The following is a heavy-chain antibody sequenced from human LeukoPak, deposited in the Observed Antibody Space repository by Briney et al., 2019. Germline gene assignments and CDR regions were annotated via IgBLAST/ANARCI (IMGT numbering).Heavy chain of an antibody. CDR3: ARPLAAAGGDAFDI. D-gene: IGHD6-13*01. CDR2: LYYSGST. V-gene: IGHV4-59*08. CDR1: GGSISGYF. Sequence: PSETLSLTCTVSGGSISGYFWSWIRQPPGKGLELIGYLYYSGSTNYNPSLKSRVTVSVDTSKDQFSLRLSSVTAADTAVYYCARPLAAAGGDAFDIWGQGKMVTVSS. J-gene: IGHJ3*02.